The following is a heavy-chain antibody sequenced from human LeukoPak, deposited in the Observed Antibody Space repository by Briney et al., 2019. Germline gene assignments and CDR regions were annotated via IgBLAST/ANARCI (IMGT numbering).Heavy chain of an antibody. V-gene: IGHV4-34*01. Sequence: PSETLSLTCAVYGGSFSGYYWSWIRQPPGKGLEWIGEINHSGSTNYNPSLKSRVTISVDTSKNQFSLKLSSVTVADTAVYYCATLGPVLRYFDWLPYNFDYWGQGTLVTVSS. CDR3: ATLGPVLRYFDWLPYNFDY. CDR2: INHSGST. J-gene: IGHJ4*02. D-gene: IGHD3-9*01. CDR1: GGSFSGYY.